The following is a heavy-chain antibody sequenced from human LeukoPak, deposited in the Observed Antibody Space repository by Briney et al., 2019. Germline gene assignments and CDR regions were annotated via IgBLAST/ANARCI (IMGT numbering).Heavy chain of an antibody. Sequence: GGSLRLSCAAFGFTVSNYAMSWVRQAPGKGLEWVSGITGSGAGTYYADSVKGRFTISRDSSRNTLYLQMNSLRAEDTAVYYCAKVPTTVAIKNWFDPWGQGTLVTVSS. J-gene: IGHJ5*02. CDR3: AKVPTTVAIKNWFDP. D-gene: IGHD4-17*01. CDR2: ITGSGAGT. V-gene: IGHV3-23*01. CDR1: GFTVSNYA.